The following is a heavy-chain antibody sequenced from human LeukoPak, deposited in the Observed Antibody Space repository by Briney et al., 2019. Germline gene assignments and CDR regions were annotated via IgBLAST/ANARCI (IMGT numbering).Heavy chain of an antibody. Sequence: SETLSLTCTVSGGSISSYYWSWIRQPPGKGLEWIGYIYYSGSTNYNPSLKSRVTISVDTSKSQFSLKLSSVTAADTAVYYCARGYCSSASCYLNYWGQGTLVTVSS. CDR3: ARGYCSSASCYLNY. CDR1: GGSISSYY. V-gene: IGHV4-59*01. CDR2: IYYSGST. D-gene: IGHD2-2*01. J-gene: IGHJ4*02.